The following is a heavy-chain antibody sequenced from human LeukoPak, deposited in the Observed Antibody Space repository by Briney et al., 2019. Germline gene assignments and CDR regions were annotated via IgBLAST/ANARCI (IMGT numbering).Heavy chain of an antibody. CDR3: ARARGRGNSAIHYYCYYGMDV. D-gene: IGHD4-23*01. J-gene: IGHJ6*02. V-gene: IGHV3-30-3*01. CDR1: GFTFSSYA. CDR2: ISYDGSNK. Sequence: GGSLRPSCAASGFTFSSYAMHWVRQAPGKGLEWVAVISYDGSNKYYADSVKGRFTISRDNSKNTLYLQMNSLRAEDTAVYYCARARGRGNSAIHYYCYYGMDVWGQGTTVTVSS.